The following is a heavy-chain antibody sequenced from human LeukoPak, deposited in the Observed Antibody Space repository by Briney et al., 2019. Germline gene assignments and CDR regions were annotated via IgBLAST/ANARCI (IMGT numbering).Heavy chain of an antibody. CDR3: AREQAIWSGSYSENYYYYMDV. CDR2: IDDSGSTI. D-gene: IGHD3-3*01. J-gene: IGHJ6*03. V-gene: IGHV3-48*03. CDR1: GFTFSTSE. Sequence: TGGSLRLSCAASGFTFSTSEMNWVRQAPGKGLEWVSYIDDSGSTIYYADSVKGRFTISRENAKASLYLQVNNLRAEDTAVYYCAREQAIWSGSYSENYYYYMDVWGKGTTVTVSS.